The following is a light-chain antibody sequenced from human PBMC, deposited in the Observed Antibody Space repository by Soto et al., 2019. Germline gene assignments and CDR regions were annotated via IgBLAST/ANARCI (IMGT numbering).Light chain of an antibody. CDR2: DIY. CDR3: GTWDSSLSAVV. V-gene: IGLV1-51*01. J-gene: IGLJ2*01. CDR1: SSNIGNNF. Sequence: QSALTQPPSVSAAPGQNITISCFGSSSNIGNNFVSWYQHLPGAAPKLLIYDIYKRPSGIPDRFSGSKSGTSATLGITGLQTGDEADYYCGTWDSSLSAVVFGGGTKVTVL.